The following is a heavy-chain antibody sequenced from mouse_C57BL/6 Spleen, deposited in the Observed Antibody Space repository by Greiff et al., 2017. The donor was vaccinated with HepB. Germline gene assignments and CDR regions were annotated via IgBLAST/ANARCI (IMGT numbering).Heavy chain of an antibody. Sequence: EVKLMESGGGLVKPGGSLKLSCAASGFTFSSYAMSWVRQTPEKRLEWVATISDGGSYTYYPDNVKGRFTISRDNAKNNLNLQMSHLKSEDTAMYYCARVPNPTNFDYWGQGTTLTVSS. V-gene: IGHV5-4*03. CDR2: ISDGGSYT. CDR3: ARVPNPTNFDY. CDR1: GFTFSSYA. J-gene: IGHJ2*01. D-gene: IGHD2-10*01.